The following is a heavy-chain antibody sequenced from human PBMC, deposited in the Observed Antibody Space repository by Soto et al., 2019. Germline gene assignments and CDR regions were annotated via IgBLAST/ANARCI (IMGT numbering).Heavy chain of an antibody. CDR2: TYYSGST. J-gene: IGHJ5*02. CDR1: GGSISSYY. V-gene: IGHV4-59*01. Sequence: SETLSLTCTVSGGSISSYYWSWIRQPPGKGLEWIGYTYYSGSTNYNPSLKSRVTMSVDTSRNQFSLKLNSVTAADTAVYYCARTYCSGGSCYLGGNWFDPWGQGTLVTVSS. D-gene: IGHD2-15*01. CDR3: ARTYCSGGSCYLGGNWFDP.